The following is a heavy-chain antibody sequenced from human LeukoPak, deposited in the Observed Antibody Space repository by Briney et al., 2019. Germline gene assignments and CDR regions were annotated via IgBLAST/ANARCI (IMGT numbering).Heavy chain of an antibody. V-gene: IGHV3-74*01. CDR3: AKDLYPVGMATILVFDY. D-gene: IGHD5-24*01. CDR1: GFTFSSYW. Sequence: GGSLRLSCAASGFTFSSYWMHWVRQAPGKGLVWVSRINSDGSSTSYADSVKGRFTISRDNAKNSLYLQMNSLRAEDTALYYCAKDLYPVGMATILVFDYWGQGTLVTVSS. J-gene: IGHJ4*02. CDR2: INSDGSST.